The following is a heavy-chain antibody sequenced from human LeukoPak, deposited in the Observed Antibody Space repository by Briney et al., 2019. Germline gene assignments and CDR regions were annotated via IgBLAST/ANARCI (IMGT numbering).Heavy chain of an antibody. Sequence: ASVTVSCTASGYSFTSYYIHWVRQAPGQGLEWMGIINPSGGSTTYSQKFQGRVTMSSDTSTGTVYMELNSLRSEDTAMYYCAASSTVSYYNWFDPWGQGALVTVSS. CDR2: INPSGGST. CDR1: GYSFTSYY. J-gene: IGHJ5*02. V-gene: IGHV1-46*01. CDR3: AASSTVSYYNWFDP. D-gene: IGHD4-4*01.